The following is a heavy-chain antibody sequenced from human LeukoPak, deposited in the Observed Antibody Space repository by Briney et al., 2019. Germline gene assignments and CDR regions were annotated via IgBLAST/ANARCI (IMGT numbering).Heavy chain of an antibody. V-gene: IGHV3-74*01. D-gene: IGHD6-6*01. CDR1: GLTFSSYA. J-gene: IGHJ4*02. CDR2: INSDGSTT. Sequence: PGGSLRLSCAASGLTFSSYAMHWVRQAPGKGLVWVSRINSDGSTTSYADSVKGRFTISRDKFMNTLYLQMNSLRAEDTAVYYCARGRGLPVRPPNEGFLDYWGRGTLVTVSS. CDR3: ARGRGLPVRPPNEGFLDY.